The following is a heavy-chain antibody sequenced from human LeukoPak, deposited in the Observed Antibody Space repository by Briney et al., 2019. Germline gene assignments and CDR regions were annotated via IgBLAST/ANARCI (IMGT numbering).Heavy chain of an antibody. CDR2: ISGSGGST. CDR1: GFTFSSYA. V-gene: IGHV3-23*01. CDR3: AKDLTWDTAMETFDY. J-gene: IGHJ4*02. D-gene: IGHD5-18*01. Sequence: GGSLRLSCAASGFTFSSYAMSWVRQAPGKGLEWVSAISGSGGSTYYADSVKGRFTISRDNSKNTLYLQMNSLRAEGTSVYYCAKDLTWDTAMETFDYWGQGTLVTVSS.